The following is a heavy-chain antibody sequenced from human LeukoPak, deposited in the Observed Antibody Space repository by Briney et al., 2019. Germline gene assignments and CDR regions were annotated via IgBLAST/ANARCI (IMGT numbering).Heavy chain of an antibody. V-gene: IGHV1-2*02. CDR2: IFPNTGDT. J-gene: IGHJ4*02. D-gene: IGHD4-17*01. Sequence: ASMKVSCKASGYAFIGYYIHWVRQAPGQGLEWLGSIFPNTGDTRYAQKFQGRVTMTRDTSISTAYMELSRLRSDDTAVYYCARELPTIKKHSDQYTVTQLDYWGQGTLVTVSS. CDR1: GYAFIGYY. CDR3: ARELPTIKKHSDQYTVTQLDY.